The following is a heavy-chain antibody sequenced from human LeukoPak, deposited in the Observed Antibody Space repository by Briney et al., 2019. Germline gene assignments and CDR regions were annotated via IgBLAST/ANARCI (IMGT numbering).Heavy chain of an antibody. D-gene: IGHD3-9*01. V-gene: IGHV3-11*01. J-gene: IGHJ5*02. CDR3: ARDPILTGYNWFDP. Sequence: PGGSLRLSCAASGFTFSDYYMSWIRQAPGKGLEWVSYISSSGSTIYYADSVKGRFTISRDNAKNSLYLQMNGLRAEDTAVYYCARDPILTGYNWFDPWGQGTLVTVSS. CDR2: ISSSGSTI. CDR1: GFTFSDYY.